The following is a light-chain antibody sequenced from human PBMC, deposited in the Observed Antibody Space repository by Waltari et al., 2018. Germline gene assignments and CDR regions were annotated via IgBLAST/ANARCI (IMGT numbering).Light chain of an antibody. Sequence: EIVLTQSPATLSLSPGERATLPCRASQSVSSYLAWYQQKPAPAPRPLIYDASNRATGIPARFSGSGSGTDFTLTISSLEPEDFAVYYCQQRSNWLFGPGTKVDIK. CDR1: QSVSSY. V-gene: IGKV3-11*01. J-gene: IGKJ3*01. CDR2: DAS. CDR3: QQRSNWL.